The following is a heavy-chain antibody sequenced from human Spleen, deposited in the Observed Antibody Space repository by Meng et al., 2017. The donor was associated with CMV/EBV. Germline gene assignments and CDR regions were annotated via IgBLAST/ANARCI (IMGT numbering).Heavy chain of an antibody. J-gene: IGHJ4*02. CDR1: GFTFSTYS. CDR2: ISRSSSYI. D-gene: IGHD1/OR15-1a*01. V-gene: IGHV3-21*04. Sequence: GGSLRLSCAASGFTFSTYSMNWVRQAPGKGLEWVSSISRSSSYIYYADSVKGRFTISRDNAKNSLYLQMNSLRAEDTAVYYCARIIITGTGDFDYWGQGTLVTVSS. CDR3: ARIIITGTGDFDY.